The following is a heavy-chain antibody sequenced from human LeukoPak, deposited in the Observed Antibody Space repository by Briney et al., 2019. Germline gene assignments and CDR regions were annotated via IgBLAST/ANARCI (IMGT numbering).Heavy chain of an antibody. CDR2: IIPISGTT. CDR3: ARKLRLGGNWFDP. J-gene: IGHJ5*02. V-gene: IGHV1-69*13. Sequence: SVKVSCKASGGTFSSYAITWVRQAPGQGLEWMGKIIPISGTTNYAQKFQGRVTFTADESTSTAYMELSSLRSEDTALYYCARKLRLGGNWFDPWGQGTLVTVSS. CDR1: GGTFSSYA. D-gene: IGHD1-26*01.